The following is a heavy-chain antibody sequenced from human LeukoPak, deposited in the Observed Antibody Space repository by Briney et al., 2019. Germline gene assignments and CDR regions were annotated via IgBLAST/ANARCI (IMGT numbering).Heavy chain of an antibody. V-gene: IGHV1-2*02. CDR2: INPNSGGT. D-gene: IGHD3-22*01. Sequence: GASVKVSCKTSGYTFTANYMQWVRQAPGQGLEWMGWINPNSGGTRYAQKFQGRVTMTRDTSISTAYMELSRLRSDDTAVYYCARGTRDFITMIVVVIPHFDYWGQGTLVTVSS. J-gene: IGHJ4*02. CDR1: GYTFTANY. CDR3: ARGTRDFITMIVVVIPHFDY.